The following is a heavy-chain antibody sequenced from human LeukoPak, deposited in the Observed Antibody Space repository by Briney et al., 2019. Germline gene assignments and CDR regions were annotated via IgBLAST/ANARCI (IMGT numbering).Heavy chain of an antibody. D-gene: IGHD6-13*01. V-gene: IGHV4-4*07. CDR2: IYTSGST. J-gene: IGHJ5*02. CDR1: GGSISSYY. CDR3: ARASLPAAGRFWFDP. Sequence: SETLSLTCTVSGGSISSYYWSWIRQPAGKGLEWIGRIYTSGSTNYNPSLKSRVTMSVDTSKNQFSLKLSSMTAADTAVYYCARASLPAAGRFWFDPWGQGTLVTVSS.